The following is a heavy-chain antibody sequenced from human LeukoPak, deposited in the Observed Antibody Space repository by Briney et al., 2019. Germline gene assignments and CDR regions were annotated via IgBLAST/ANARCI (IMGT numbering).Heavy chain of an antibody. CDR1: GGTFSSYA. CDR3: ARIAALDAFDI. Sequence: ASVKVSCKASGGTFSSYAISWVRQAPGQGLEWMGWISAYNGNTNYAQKLQGRVTMTTDTSTSTAYMELRSLRSDDTAVYYCARIAALDAFDIRGQGTMVTVSS. D-gene: IGHD2-15*01. V-gene: IGHV1-18*01. CDR2: ISAYNGNT. J-gene: IGHJ3*02.